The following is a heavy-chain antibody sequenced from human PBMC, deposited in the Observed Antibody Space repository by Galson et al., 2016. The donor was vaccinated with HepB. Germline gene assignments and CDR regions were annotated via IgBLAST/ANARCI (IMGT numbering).Heavy chain of an antibody. CDR2: ISYSGNA. D-gene: IGHD2/OR15-2a*01. V-gene: IGHV4-31*03. CDR3: ARDQRIGDGYDI. J-gene: IGHJ3*02. CDR1: GASISSGSHY. Sequence: TLSLTCSVSGASISSGSHYWTWIRQHPGKGLEWIGCISYSGNAYHNPSLKSRLTISLDTSKNQFSLKLTSVTAADTAVYYCARDQRIGDGYDIWGQGTMVTVSS.